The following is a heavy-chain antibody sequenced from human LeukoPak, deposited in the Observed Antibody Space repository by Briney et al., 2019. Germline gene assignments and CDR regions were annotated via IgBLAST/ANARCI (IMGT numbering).Heavy chain of an antibody. CDR2: ISWNSGSI. V-gene: IGHV3-9*01. CDR3: AKEMNGGNSGFDY. Sequence: GGSLRLSCAASGFTFDDYAMHWVRQAPGKGLEWVSGISWNSGSIGYADSVKGRFTISRDNAKNSLYLQMNSLRAEDTALYYCAKEMNGGNSGFDYWGQGTLVTVSS. D-gene: IGHD4-23*01. J-gene: IGHJ4*02. CDR1: GFTFDDYA.